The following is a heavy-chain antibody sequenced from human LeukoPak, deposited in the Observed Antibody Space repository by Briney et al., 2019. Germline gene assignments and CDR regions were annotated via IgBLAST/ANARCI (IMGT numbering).Heavy chain of an antibody. CDR1: GYTINSYG. D-gene: IGHD2/OR15-2a*01. V-gene: IGHV1-2*02. CDR3: ARDEGPRSSPPGD. J-gene: IGHJ4*02. Sequence: ASVKVSCKVSGYTINSYGISWVRQAPGQGLEWMGWINPNSGGTNYAQKFQGRVTMTRDTSISTAYMELSRLRSDDTAVYCCARDEGPRSSPPGDWGQGTLVTVSS. CDR2: INPNSGGT.